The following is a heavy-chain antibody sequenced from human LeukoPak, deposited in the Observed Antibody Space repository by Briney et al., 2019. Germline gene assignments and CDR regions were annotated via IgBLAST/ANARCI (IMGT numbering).Heavy chain of an antibody. Sequence: GESLRFSCAASGFTFSSYAMSWVRQAPGKGLEWVSGISGSGVSTYYADAVKGRFTISRDNSKNTLYLQMNGLRAEDTAIYYCAKEPWLSARHFDYWGQGTLVTVSS. V-gene: IGHV3-23*01. CDR3: AKEPWLSARHFDY. J-gene: IGHJ4*02. CDR2: ISGSGVST. D-gene: IGHD3-22*01. CDR1: GFTFSSYA.